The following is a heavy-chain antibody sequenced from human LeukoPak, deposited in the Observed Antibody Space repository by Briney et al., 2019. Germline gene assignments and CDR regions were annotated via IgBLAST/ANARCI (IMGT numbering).Heavy chain of an antibody. CDR1: TFTFSSYA. Sequence: GGSLRLSCAASTFTFSSYAMNWVRQAPGKGLEWVSSISSSSSYIYYADSVKGRFTISRDNAKNSLYLQMNSLRAEDTAVYYCARDWEGYSSSWGQGTLVTVSS. CDR3: ARDWEGYSSS. V-gene: IGHV3-21*01. CDR2: ISSSSSYI. D-gene: IGHD6-13*01. J-gene: IGHJ4*02.